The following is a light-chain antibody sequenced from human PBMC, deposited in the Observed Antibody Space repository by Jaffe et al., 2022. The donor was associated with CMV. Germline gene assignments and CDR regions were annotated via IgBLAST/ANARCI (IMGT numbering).Light chain of an antibody. Sequence: SYELTQPPSVSVSPGQTASITCSGDNLGDKYASWYQQKPGQSPVLVIYEDKKRPSGIPERLSGSNSGNTATLTISGTQAMDEADYYCQAWDNSIAIFGGGTKLTVL. V-gene: IGLV3-1*01. CDR1: NLGDKY. CDR3: QAWDNSIAI. CDR2: EDK. J-gene: IGLJ2*01.